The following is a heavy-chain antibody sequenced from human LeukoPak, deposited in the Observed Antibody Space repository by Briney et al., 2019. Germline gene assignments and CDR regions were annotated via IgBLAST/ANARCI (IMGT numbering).Heavy chain of an antibody. CDR3: ARYCLGVLNWFDP. Sequence: SETLSLTCTVSGGSISSNSYYWGWIRQPPGKGLEWIGSMYYSGSTYYNPSLKSRVTISVDTSKNQVSLKLSSVTAADTAVYYCARYCLGVLNWFDPWGQGTLVTVSS. CDR2: MYYSGST. CDR1: GGSISSNSYY. V-gene: IGHV4-39*07. D-gene: IGHD2-15*01. J-gene: IGHJ5*02.